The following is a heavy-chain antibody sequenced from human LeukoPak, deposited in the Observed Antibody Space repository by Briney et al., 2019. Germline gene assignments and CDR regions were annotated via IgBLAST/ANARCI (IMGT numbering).Heavy chain of an antibody. CDR1: GFTFSNYA. Sequence: PGGSLRLSCAASGFTFSNYAMSWVRQAPGRGLEWVSPISGSGGSTYYADSVKGRFTISRDNSKNTLYLQMNSLRAEDTAVYYCARGRQWLGPTYFDYWGQGTLVTVSS. CDR2: ISGSGGST. CDR3: ARGRQWLGPTYFDY. J-gene: IGHJ4*02. V-gene: IGHV3-23*01. D-gene: IGHD6-19*01.